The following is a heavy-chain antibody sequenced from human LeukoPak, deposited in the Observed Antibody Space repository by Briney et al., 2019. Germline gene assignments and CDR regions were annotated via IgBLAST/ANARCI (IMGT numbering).Heavy chain of an antibody. CDR1: GFTFSSYG. CDR2: IHYDGSNK. V-gene: IGHV3-30*02. Sequence: GGSLRLSCAASGFTFSSYGMHWVRQAPGKGLEWVTFIHYDGSNKYYADSVKGRFTISRDNSKNTLYLQMNSLRAEDTAVYYCAKPVTYYYDSIGYPSFDYWGQGTLVTVSS. CDR3: AKPVTYYYDSIGYPSFDY. D-gene: IGHD3-22*01. J-gene: IGHJ4*02.